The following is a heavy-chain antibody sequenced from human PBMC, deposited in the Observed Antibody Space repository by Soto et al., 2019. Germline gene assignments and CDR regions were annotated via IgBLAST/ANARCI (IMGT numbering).Heavy chain of an antibody. CDR2: IIPIFGTA. D-gene: IGHD3-10*01. Sequence: QVQLVQSGAEVKKPGSSVKVSCKASGGTFSSYAISWVRQAPGQGLEWMGGIIPIFGTANYAQKFQGRVTITADKSTSTDYMELSSLRSEDTAVYYCARVYYYGSGSSYYGMDVWGQGTTVTVSS. CDR3: ARVYYYGSGSSYYGMDV. V-gene: IGHV1-69*06. J-gene: IGHJ6*02. CDR1: GGTFSSYA.